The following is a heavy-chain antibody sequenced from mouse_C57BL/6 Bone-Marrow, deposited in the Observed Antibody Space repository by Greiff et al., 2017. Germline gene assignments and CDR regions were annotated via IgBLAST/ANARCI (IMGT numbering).Heavy chain of an antibody. CDR3: TREGDWDDHGD. J-gene: IGHJ2*01. D-gene: IGHD4-1*01. Sequence: EVQLQESGEGLVKPGGSLTLSCAASGFTFSSYAMSWVRQTPEKRLEWVAYISSGGGYIYYADTVKGRFTISRDNARNTLYLQMSSLKSEETAMYYCTREGDWDDHGDWGTGTTLTVSS. CDR2: ISSGGGYI. CDR1: GFTFSSYA. V-gene: IGHV5-9-1*02.